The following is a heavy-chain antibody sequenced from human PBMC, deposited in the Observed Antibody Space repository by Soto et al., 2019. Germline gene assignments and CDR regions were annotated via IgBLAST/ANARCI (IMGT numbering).Heavy chain of an antibody. J-gene: IGHJ6*02. CDR2: IYPGDSDA. Sequence: GESLKISCLGSGYSFSNYWIGWVRQMPGKGLEWMGIIYPGDSDARYSPSFQGQVTISADKSTTTAYLQWSSLKASGTAMYYCATTTTDYFAMDVWGQGTSVTVSS. D-gene: IGHD1-1*01. CDR1: GYSFSNYW. V-gene: IGHV5-51*01. CDR3: ATTTTDYFAMDV.